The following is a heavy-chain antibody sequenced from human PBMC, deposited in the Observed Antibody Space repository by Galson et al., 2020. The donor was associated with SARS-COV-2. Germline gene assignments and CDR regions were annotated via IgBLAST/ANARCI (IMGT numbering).Heavy chain of an antibody. CDR1: GFTFSSYN. J-gene: IGHJ4*02. D-gene: IGHD6-13*01. CDR2: ISSSSSIV. Sequence: GGSLRLSCAASGFTFSSYNMNWVRQAPGKGLEWVSYISSSSSIVYYADSVKGRFTISRDNGKNSLYLQMNSLRAEDTAVYYCATYSSTWAFDYWGQGNLVTVSS. CDR3: ATYSSTWAFDY. V-gene: IGHV3-48*04.